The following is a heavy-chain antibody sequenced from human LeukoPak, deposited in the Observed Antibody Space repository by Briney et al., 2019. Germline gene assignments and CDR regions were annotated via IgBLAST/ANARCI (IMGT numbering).Heavy chain of an antibody. CDR2: IYYSGST. CDR3: ARELRLGAAGGNYYYMDV. J-gene: IGHJ6*03. CDR1: DGSISGYY. V-gene: IGHV4-59*01. D-gene: IGHD1-26*01. Sequence: SETLSLTCTVSDGSISGYYWTWIRQPPGKGLEWIGYIYYSGSTNYNPSLKSRVTISLDTSKNQFSLQLNSLTAADTALYYCARELRLGAAGGNYYYMDVWGKGTTVTDSS.